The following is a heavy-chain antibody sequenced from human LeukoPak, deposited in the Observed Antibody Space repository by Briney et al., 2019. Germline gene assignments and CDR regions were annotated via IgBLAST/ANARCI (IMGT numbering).Heavy chain of an antibody. CDR2: VNPSSGVT. CDR1: GYTFTTYD. D-gene: IGHD3-9*01. J-gene: IGHJ4*02. Sequence: ASVKVSCKAFGYTFTTYDINWVRQATGQGLEWMGWVNPSSGVTRYAQKFQGRVTMTRNTSISTAYMELSSLRSEDTAVYYCAKNYDFLTGYASWGQGTLVTVSS. CDR3: AKNYDFLTGYAS. V-gene: IGHV1-8*01.